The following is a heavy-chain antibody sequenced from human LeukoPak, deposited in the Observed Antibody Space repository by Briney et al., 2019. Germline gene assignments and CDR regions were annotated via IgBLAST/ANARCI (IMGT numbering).Heavy chain of an antibody. Sequence: SGGSLRLSCAASGFTFSSYSMNWVRQAPGKGLEWVSYISSSSSTIYYADSVKGRFTISRDNAKNSLYLQMNSLRAEDTAVYYCARDPRSGSYAFDIWGQGTMVTVSS. CDR2: ISSSSSTI. D-gene: IGHD3-10*01. J-gene: IGHJ3*02. CDR3: ARDPRSGSYAFDI. V-gene: IGHV3-48*04. CDR1: GFTFSSYS.